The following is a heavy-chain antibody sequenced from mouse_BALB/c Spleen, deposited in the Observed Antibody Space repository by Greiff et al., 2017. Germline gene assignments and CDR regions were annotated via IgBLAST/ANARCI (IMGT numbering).Heavy chain of an antibody. CDR1: GFTFSDYY. J-gene: IGHJ2*01. V-gene: IGHV5-4*02. Sequence: EVQGVESGGGLVKPGGSLKLSCAASGFTFSDYYMYWVRQTPEKRLEWVATISDGGSYTYYPDSVKGRFTISRDNAKNNLYLQMSSLKSEDTAMYYCARPGFDYWGQGTTLTVSS. CDR3: ARPGFDY. CDR2: ISDGGSYT.